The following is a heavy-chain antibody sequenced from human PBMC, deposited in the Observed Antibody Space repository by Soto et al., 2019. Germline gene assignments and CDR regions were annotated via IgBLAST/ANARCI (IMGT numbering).Heavy chain of an antibody. J-gene: IGHJ4*02. V-gene: IGHV4-34*01. CDR3: ARGRSIAARPVAVDY. CDR1: GGSFSGYY. D-gene: IGHD6-6*01. CDR2: INHSGST. Sequence: NPSETLSLTCAVYGGSFSGYYWSWIRQPPGKGLEWIGEINHSGSTNYNPSLKSRVTISVDTSKNQFSLKLSSVTAADTAVYYCARGRSIAARPVAVDYWGQGTLVTVSS.